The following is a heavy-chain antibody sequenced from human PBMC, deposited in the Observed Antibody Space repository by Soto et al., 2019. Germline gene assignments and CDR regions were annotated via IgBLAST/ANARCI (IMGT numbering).Heavy chain of an antibody. D-gene: IGHD2-2*01. Sequence: QVQLVQSGAEVKKPGASVKVSCKASGYTFTGYYMHWVRQAPGQGLEWMGWINPNSGGTNYAQKFQGWVTMTRDTSISTAYMELSRLRSDDTAVYYCARGGYAPGVLFANWFDPWGQGTLVTVSS. V-gene: IGHV1-2*04. CDR3: ARGGYAPGVLFANWFDP. J-gene: IGHJ5*02. CDR2: INPNSGGT. CDR1: GYTFTGYY.